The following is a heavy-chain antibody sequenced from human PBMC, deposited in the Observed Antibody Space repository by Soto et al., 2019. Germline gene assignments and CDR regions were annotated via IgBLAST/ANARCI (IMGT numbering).Heavy chain of an antibody. Sequence: QVQLQQWGAGLLKPSETLSLTCAVYGGSFSGYYWSWIRQPPGKGLEWIGEINHSGSTNYNPSLKSRVTISVDTSKNQFSLKLSSVTAADTAVYYCASHFHQSYWATPRKIHFDYWGQGTLVTVSS. CDR1: GGSFSGYY. V-gene: IGHV4-34*01. D-gene: IGHD5-12*01. J-gene: IGHJ4*02. CDR3: ASHFHQSYWATPRKIHFDY. CDR2: INHSGST.